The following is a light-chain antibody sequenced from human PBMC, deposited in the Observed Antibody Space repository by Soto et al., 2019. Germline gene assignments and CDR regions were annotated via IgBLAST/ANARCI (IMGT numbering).Light chain of an antibody. CDR3: QQDNSFPLT. V-gene: IGKV1-12*01. CDR2: TVS. Sequence: DIHMTQSPSSVSASVGDRVTITCRASQGISSWLAWYQQKPGKAPKLLIYTVSSVNSGIPSRFSGSGSGTDFPLTISRLPAEDVATYYCQQDNSFPLTFGGGTKVEIK. J-gene: IGKJ4*01. CDR1: QGISSW.